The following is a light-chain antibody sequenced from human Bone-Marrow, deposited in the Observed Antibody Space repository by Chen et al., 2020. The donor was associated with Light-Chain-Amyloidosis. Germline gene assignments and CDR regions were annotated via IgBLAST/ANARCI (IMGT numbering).Light chain of an antibody. Sequence: SYELTQPASVSVSPGQTAWITCSGGALPKQYAYWYQQKPGQAPTLVISKDTERPSGIPERFSGSSSGTTVTLTISGVQAEDEADYYCQSADSSGTYRVFGGGTKVTVL. CDR2: KDT. J-gene: IGLJ3*02. V-gene: IGLV3-25*03. CDR1: ALPKQY. CDR3: QSADSSGTYRV.